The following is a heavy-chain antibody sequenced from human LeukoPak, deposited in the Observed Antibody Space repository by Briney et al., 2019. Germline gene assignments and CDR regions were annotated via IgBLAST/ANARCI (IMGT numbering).Heavy chain of an antibody. CDR1: GYTFTGYY. J-gene: IGHJ4*02. D-gene: IGHD6-19*01. Sequence: ASVKVSCKASGYTFTGYYMHRVRQAPGQGLEWMGRINPNSGDTNYAQKFQGRVTMTRDTSISTAYMELSRLRSDDTAVYYCARVGSSGWRGYFDYWGQGTLVTVSS. CDR2: INPNSGDT. CDR3: ARVGSSGWRGYFDY. V-gene: IGHV1-2*06.